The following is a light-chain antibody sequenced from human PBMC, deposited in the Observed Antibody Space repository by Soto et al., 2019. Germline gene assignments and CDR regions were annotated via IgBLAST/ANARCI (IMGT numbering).Light chain of an antibody. Sequence: EIVLTQSPGTLSLSPGERASLSCRASQAVGGTYLAWYQHKPGQAPRLLIYDASLRATGVPDRFSGSGSGTDFTLTISRLEPEDFAVYYCQQYVSSPPSITFGQATRLEIK. V-gene: IGKV3-20*01. CDR1: QAVGGTY. J-gene: IGKJ5*01. CDR2: DAS. CDR3: QQYVSSPPSIT.